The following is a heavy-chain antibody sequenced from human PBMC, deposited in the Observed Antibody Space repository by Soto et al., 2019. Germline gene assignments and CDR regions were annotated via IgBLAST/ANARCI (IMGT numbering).Heavy chain of an antibody. CDR1: GGSFSDHY. CDR3: ARHWGRGAAGTCYN. CDR2: INHSGST. Sequence: PSETLPLTCAVYGGSFSDHYWSLIRQPQGKGLEWIGDINHSGSTNYNPSLKSRVTISVDTSKNQFSLKLSSVTAADTAVYYCARHWGRGAAGTCYNWGQGTLVTVSS. V-gene: IGHV4-34*01. D-gene: IGHD6-13*01. J-gene: IGHJ1*01.